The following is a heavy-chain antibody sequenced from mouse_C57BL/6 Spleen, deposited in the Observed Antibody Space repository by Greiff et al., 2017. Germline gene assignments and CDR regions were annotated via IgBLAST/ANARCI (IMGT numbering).Heavy chain of an antibody. D-gene: IGHD1-1*01. CDR2: INPSSGYT. CDR1: GYTFTSYW. Sequence: QVQLQQSGAELAKPGASVKLSCKASGYTFTSYWMHWVKQRPGQGLEWIGYINPSSGYTKYNQKFKDKATLTADKSSSTAYMQLSSLTDEDSAVYYSARGDYGRPYYFDYWGQGTTLTVSS. V-gene: IGHV1-7*01. J-gene: IGHJ2*01. CDR3: ARGDYGRPYYFDY.